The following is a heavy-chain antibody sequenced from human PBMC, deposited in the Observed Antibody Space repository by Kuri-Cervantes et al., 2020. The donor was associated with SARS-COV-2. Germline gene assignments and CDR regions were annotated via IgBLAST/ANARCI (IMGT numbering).Heavy chain of an antibody. CDR3: AKDGAGAHDF. Sequence: GGSLRLSCAASGFSFSSYGMSWVRQAPGKGLEWVAFISYDGDNKKCIASGKGRFTISRDNSQNKLYLQMRSLRPEDTAMYYCAKDGAGAHDFWGQGTLVTVSS. CDR2: ISYDGDNK. D-gene: IGHD4/OR15-4a*01. J-gene: IGHJ4*02. CDR1: GFSFSSYG. V-gene: IGHV3-30*18.